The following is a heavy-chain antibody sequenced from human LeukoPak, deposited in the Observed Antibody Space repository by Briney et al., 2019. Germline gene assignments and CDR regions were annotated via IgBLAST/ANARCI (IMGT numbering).Heavy chain of an antibody. CDR2: ISYDGSNE. V-gene: IGHV3-30-3*01. Sequence: SCKASGYTFTSYYMHWVRQAPGKGLEWVAVISYDGSNEYYADSVKGRFTISRDNSKNTLYLQMNSLRAEDTAVYYCARESHTSTTFDYWGQGTLVTVSS. J-gene: IGHJ4*02. D-gene: IGHD1-1*01. CDR1: GYTFTSYY. CDR3: ARESHTSTTFDY.